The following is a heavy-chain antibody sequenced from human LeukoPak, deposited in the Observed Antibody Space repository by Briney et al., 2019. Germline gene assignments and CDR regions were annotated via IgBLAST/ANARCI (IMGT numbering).Heavy chain of an antibody. J-gene: IGHJ4*02. CDR1: GGSISSYY. D-gene: IGHD2-21*02. CDR3: AIGDPGKYYFDY. Sequence: PSETLSLTCTASGGSISSYYWSWIRQPPGKGLEWIGYIYYSGSTNYNPSLKSRVTISVDTSKNQFSLKLSSVTAADTAVYYCAIGDPGKYYFDYWGQGTLVTVSS. V-gene: IGHV4-59*01. CDR2: IYYSGST.